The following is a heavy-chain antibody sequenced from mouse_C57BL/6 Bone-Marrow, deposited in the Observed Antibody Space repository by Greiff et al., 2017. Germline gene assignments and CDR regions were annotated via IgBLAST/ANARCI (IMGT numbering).Heavy chain of an antibody. CDR2: IYPGSGNT. CDR1: GYTFTDYY. V-gene: IGHV1-76*01. J-gene: IGHJ1*03. D-gene: IGHD1-1*01. CDR3: ARSILRYLHWYFDV. Sequence: QVQLQQSGAELVRPGASVKLSCKASGYTFTDYYINWVKQRPGQGLEWIARIYPGSGNTYYNEKFKGKATLTAEKSSSTAYMQLSSLTSEDSAVYFCARSILRYLHWYFDVWGTGTTVTVSS.